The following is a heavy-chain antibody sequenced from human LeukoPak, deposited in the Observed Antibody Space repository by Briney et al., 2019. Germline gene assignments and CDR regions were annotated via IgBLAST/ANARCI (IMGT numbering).Heavy chain of an antibody. J-gene: IGHJ4*02. V-gene: IGHV5-51*01. CDR3: AKQADYGGNF. CDR2: IYPGDSDT. CDR1: GYSFPNYW. D-gene: IGHD4-23*01. Sequence: GESLKISCKGSGYSFPNYWIGWVRQMPGKGLEWMGIIYPGDSDTRYSPSFQGRVTISADKSITTAFLQWSSLKASDSAMYYCAKQADYGGNFWGQGTLVTVSS.